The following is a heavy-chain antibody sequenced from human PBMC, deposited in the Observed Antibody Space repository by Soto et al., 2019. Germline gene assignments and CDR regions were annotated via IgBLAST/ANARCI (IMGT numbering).Heavy chain of an antibody. D-gene: IGHD1-1*01. J-gene: IGHJ6*02. CDR3: ARVDEPWHDWDYYYGMDV. CDR2: ISSSSSTI. Sequence: EVQLVESGGGLVQPGGSLRLSCAASGFTFSSYSMNWVRQAPGKGLEWVSYISSSSSTIYYADSVKGRFTISRDNAKNSLYLQMNSLREEDTAVYYCARVDEPWHDWDYYYGMDVWGQGTTVTVSS. CDR1: GFTFSSYS. V-gene: IGHV3-48*02.